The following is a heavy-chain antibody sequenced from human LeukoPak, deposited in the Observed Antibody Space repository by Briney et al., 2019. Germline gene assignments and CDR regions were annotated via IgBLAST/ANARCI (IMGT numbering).Heavy chain of an antibody. J-gene: IGHJ3*02. CDR1: GFTFDDYA. Sequence: PGRSLRLSCAASGFTFDDYAMHWVRQAPGKGLEWVSGISWNSGSIGYADSVKGRFTISRDNAKNSLYLQMNSLRAEDTALYYCAKDIYGGNSRPDAFDIWGQGTMVTVSS. V-gene: IGHV3-9*01. CDR2: ISWNSGSI. CDR3: AKDIYGGNSRPDAFDI. D-gene: IGHD4-23*01.